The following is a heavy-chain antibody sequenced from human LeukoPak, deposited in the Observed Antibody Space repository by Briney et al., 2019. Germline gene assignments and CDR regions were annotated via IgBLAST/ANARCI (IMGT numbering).Heavy chain of an antibody. V-gene: IGHV4-59*01. CDR1: GGSISSYY. CDR3: ARARYNGSPFDY. Sequence: PSETLSLTCTVSGGSISSYYWSWIRQPPGKGLEWIGYIYYSGSTNYNPSLKSRVTISVDTSKNQFSLKLSSVTAADTAVYYCARARYNGSPFDYWGQGTLVTVSS. D-gene: IGHD5-12*01. J-gene: IGHJ4*02. CDR2: IYYSGST.